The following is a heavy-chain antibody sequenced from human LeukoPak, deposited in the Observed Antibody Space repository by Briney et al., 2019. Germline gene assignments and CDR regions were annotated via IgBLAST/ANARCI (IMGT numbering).Heavy chain of an antibody. CDR1: GYTFSDLG. J-gene: IGHJ4*02. CDR2: IIPIFGTA. D-gene: IGHD3-10*01. Sequence: SVKVSCKASGYTFSDLGISWVRQAPGQGLEWMGGIIPIFGTAKYAQKFQGRVAIAADESTSTVFMELSGLRSEDTAIYYCARDSEVRRNLWHYWGQGTLVTVSS. V-gene: IGHV1-69*13. CDR3: ARDSEVRRNLWHY.